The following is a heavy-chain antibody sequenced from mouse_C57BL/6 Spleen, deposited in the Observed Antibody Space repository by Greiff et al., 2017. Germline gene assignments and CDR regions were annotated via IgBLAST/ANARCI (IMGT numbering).Heavy chain of an antibody. D-gene: IGHD3-2*02. CDR3: ARRGTAQATFDD. CDR1: GYAFSSSW. V-gene: IGHV1-82*01. CDR2: IYPGDGDT. J-gene: IGHJ2*01. Sequence: VQLQESGPELVKPGASVKISCKASGYAFSSSWMNWVKQRPGKGLEWIGRIYPGDGDTNYNGKFKGKATLTADKSSSTAYMQLSSLTSEDSAVYFCARRGTAQATFDDWGQGTTLTVSS.